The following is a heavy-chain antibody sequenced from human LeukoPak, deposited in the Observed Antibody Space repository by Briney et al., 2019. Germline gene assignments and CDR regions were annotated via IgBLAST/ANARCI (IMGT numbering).Heavy chain of an antibody. CDR2: ISGSGGST. CDR3: AKDMNYDILTGSSYYYGMDV. D-gene: IGHD3-9*01. J-gene: IGHJ6*02. V-gene: IGHV3-23*01. Sequence: QSGGSLRLSCAASGFTFSSYSMNWVRQAPGKGLEWVSAISGSGGSTYYADSVKGRFTISRDNSKNTLYLQMNSLRAEDTAVYYCAKDMNYDILTGSSYYYGMDVWGQGTTVTVSS. CDR1: GFTFSSYS.